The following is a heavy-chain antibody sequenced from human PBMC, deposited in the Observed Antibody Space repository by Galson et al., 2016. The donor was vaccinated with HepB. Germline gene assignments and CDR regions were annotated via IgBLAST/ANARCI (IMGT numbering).Heavy chain of an antibody. V-gene: IGHV3-53*01. CDR2: MYMDGAT. Sequence: SLRLSCAASGFIVRTEYMTWVRQAPGKGLEWVSVMYMDGATYYMDSVKGRFTISRDNSKNTLYLQMNSLRPEDTAVYYCARGPITVTHPGGDSFDIWGQGTVVTVSS. D-gene: IGHD5-12*01. CDR3: ARGPITVTHPGGDSFDI. CDR1: GFIVRTEY. J-gene: IGHJ3*02.